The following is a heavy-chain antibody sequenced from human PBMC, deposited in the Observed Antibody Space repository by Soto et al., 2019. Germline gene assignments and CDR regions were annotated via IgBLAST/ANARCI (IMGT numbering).Heavy chain of an antibody. CDR3: AKGASFNLLDASGSFRDDAHDY. J-gene: IGHJ4*02. CDR1: GGTFSSYT. D-gene: IGHD3-10*01. CDR2: IIPIPGIA. V-gene: IGHV1-69*02. Sequence: QVQLVQSGAEVKKPGSSVKVSCKASGGTFSSYTISWVRQAPGQGLEWMGRIIPIPGIANYAQKFQGRVTITADKSTSTAYMELSSLRSEDTAVYYCAKGASFNLLDASGSFRDDAHDYWGQGTLVTVSS.